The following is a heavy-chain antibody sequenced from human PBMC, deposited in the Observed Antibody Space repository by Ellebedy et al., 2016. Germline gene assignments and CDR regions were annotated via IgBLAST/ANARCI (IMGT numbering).Heavy chain of an antibody. V-gene: IGHV3-7*04. CDR2: IKQDGSEE. CDR3: ARGNGGIIDY. CDR1: GFTVSSYW. D-gene: IGHD2-8*01. J-gene: IGHJ4*02. Sequence: GGSLRLSCTDSGFTVSSYWMQWVRQAPGKGLEWVANIKQDGSEEYYVDSVKGRFTISRDNARKSLYLQMNSLRSEDTAVYYCARGNGGIIDYWGQGALVTVSS.